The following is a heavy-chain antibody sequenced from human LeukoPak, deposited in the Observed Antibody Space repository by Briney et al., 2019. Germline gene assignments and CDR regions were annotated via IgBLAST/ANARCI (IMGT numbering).Heavy chain of an antibody. CDR3: AKLREITMIVEGARGPNDY. D-gene: IGHD3-22*01. V-gene: IGHV3-11*01. CDR2: ISSSGSTI. CDR1: GFTFSDYY. Sequence: PGGSLRLSCAASGFTFSDYYMSWIRQAPGKGLEWVSYISSSGSTIYYADSVKGRFTISRDNSKNTLYLQMNSLRAEDTAVYYCAKLREITMIVEGARGPNDYWGQGTLVTVSS. J-gene: IGHJ4*02.